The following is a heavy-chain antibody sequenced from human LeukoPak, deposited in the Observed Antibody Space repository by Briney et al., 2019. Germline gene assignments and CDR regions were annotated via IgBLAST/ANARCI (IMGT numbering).Heavy chain of an antibody. V-gene: IGHV3-66*01. J-gene: IGHJ4*02. D-gene: IGHD4-23*01. CDR2: IYSGGST. CDR1: GFTVSSNY. CDR3: ARDIHDYGGTPWAN. Sequence: GGSLRLSCAASGFTVSSNYMSWVRQAPGKGLEWVSVIYSGGSTYYADSVKGRFTISGDNSKNTLYLQMNSLRAEDTAVYYCARDIHDYGGTPWANWGQGTLVTVSS.